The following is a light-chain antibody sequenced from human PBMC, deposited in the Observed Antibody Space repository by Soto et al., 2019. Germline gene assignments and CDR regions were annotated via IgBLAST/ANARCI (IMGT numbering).Light chain of an antibody. Sequence: DIQMTQSPSTLSASVGDRVTITCRASQSISSWLAWYQQKPGKAPKLLIYDASSLESGVPTRFSGSGSGTEFTLTISCLQPDDFATYYGQQYNSYSRTFGQGTKVEIK. V-gene: IGKV1-5*01. CDR1: QSISSW. J-gene: IGKJ1*01. CDR2: DAS. CDR3: QQYNSYSRT.